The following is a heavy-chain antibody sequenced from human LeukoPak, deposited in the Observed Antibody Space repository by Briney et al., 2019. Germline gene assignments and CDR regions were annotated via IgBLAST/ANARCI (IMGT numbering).Heavy chain of an antibody. CDR3: ARDPPYYDILTDAFDS. CDR2: ISSDGSST. J-gene: IGHJ3*02. CDR1: GFTFSSYW. V-gene: IGHV3-74*01. Sequence: GGSLRLSCAASGFTFSSYWMHWVRQAPGKGLVWVSLISSDGSSTSYADSVKGRFTISRDNAKNTLYLQMNSLRAEDTAVYYCARDPPYYDILTDAFDSCGQATMATASS. D-gene: IGHD3-9*01.